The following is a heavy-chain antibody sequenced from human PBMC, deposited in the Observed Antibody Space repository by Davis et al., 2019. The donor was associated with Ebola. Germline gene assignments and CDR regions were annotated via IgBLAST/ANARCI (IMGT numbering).Heavy chain of an antibody. CDR1: GFTFSSYA. V-gene: IGHV3-23*01. J-gene: IGHJ4*02. D-gene: IGHD3-9*01. Sequence: GGSLRLSCAASGFTFSSYAMSWVRQAPGKGLEWVSAISGSGGSTYYADSVKGRFTISRDNAKNSLYLQMNSLRAEDTAVYYCARDGNYDILTGYEEQFDYWGQGTLVTVSS. CDR3: ARDGNYDILTGYEEQFDY. CDR2: ISGSGGST.